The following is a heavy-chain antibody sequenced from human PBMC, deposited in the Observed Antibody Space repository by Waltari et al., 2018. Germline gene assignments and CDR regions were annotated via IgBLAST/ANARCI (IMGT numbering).Heavy chain of an antibody. CDR3: AKLRGAGSYFDY. V-gene: IGHV3-23*04. J-gene: IGHJ4*01. D-gene: IGHD3-10*01. CDR1: GFSFGDYD. CDR2: ITNRGRRT. Sequence: QLVDSGGGLVQPGGSLKLSCAASGFSFGDYDMSWVRQAPGKGRECISIITNRGRRTYYADSVRGRFTVSRDNSKNTLYVEMQSLTVEDTAVYYCAKLRGAGSYFDYWSQGSLVTVSS.